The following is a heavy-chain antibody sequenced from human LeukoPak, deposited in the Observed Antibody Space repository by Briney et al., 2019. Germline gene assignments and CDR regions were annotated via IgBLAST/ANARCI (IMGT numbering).Heavy chain of an antibody. CDR1: GGSISSYY. Sequence: SETLSLTCTVSGGSISSYYWNWIRQPPGKGLEWIGYIYYSGSTNYNPSLKSRVTISVDTSKNQFSLKLSSVTAADTAVYYCARLRLVTYYYYGMDVWGQGTTVTVSS. V-gene: IGHV4-59*08. CDR2: IYYSGST. J-gene: IGHJ6*02. D-gene: IGHD6-19*01. CDR3: ARLRLVTYYYYGMDV.